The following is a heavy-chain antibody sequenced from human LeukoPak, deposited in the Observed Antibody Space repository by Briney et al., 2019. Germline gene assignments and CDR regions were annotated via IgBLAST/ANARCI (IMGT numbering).Heavy chain of an antibody. Sequence: PSETLSLTCAVSDGSISTYYWTWIRQSPGRGLEWIVFIHYTGTTSYNPSLKSRLTISVDTSKDLFSLSLDSVTAADTAIYFCARARRSNGAAAGTGYIDSWGQGTLVTVS. CDR1: DGSISTYY. J-gene: IGHJ4*02. V-gene: IGHV4-59*01. D-gene: IGHD6-13*01. CDR2: IHYTGTT. CDR3: ARARRSNGAAAGTGYIDS.